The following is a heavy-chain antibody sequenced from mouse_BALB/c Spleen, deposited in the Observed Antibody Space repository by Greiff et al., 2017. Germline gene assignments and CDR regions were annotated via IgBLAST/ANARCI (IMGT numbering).Heavy chain of an antibody. J-gene: IGHJ4*01. CDR2: IYPGNSDT. D-gene: IGHD2-1*01. CDR3: TRGIYYAVYYYAMDY. Sequence: EVQLQQSGTVLARPGASVKMSCKASGYTFTSYWMHWVKQRPGQGLEWIGAIYPGNSDTSYNQKFKGKAKLTAVTSTSTAYMELSSLTNEDSAVYYCTRGIYYAVYYYAMDYWGQGTSVTVSS. CDR1: GYTFTSYW. V-gene: IGHV1-5*01.